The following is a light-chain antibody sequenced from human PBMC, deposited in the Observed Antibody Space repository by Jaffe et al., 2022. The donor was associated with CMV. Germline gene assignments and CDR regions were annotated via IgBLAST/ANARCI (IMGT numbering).Light chain of an antibody. J-gene: IGKJ1*01. Sequence: EIVMTQSPATLSVSPGERVTLSCRASQSVSSSLAWYQQKPGQAPRLLIYGAYTRATGIPARFSGSGSGTEFTLTISSLQSEDFAVYYCQQYNNWLSWTFGQGTKVEIK. CDR2: GAY. V-gene: IGKV3-15*01. CDR1: QSVSSS. CDR3: QQYNNWLSWT.